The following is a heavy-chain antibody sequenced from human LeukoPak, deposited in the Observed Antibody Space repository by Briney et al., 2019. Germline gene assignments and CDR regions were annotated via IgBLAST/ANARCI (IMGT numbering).Heavy chain of an antibody. V-gene: IGHV3-23*01. J-gene: IGHJ6*02. Sequence: PGGSLRLSCAASGFTFSSYAMSWVRQAPGKGLEWVSAISGSGGSTYYADSVKGRFTISRDNSKNTLYLQMNSLRAEDTAVYYCAKTAHSGKDIVARRVYYYYGMDVWGQGTTVTVSS. D-gene: IGHD6-6*01. CDR1: GFTFSSYA. CDR2: ISGSGGST. CDR3: AKTAHSGKDIVARRVYYYYGMDV.